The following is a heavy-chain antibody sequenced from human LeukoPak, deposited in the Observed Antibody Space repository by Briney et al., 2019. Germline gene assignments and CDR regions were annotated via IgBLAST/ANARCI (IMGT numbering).Heavy chain of an antibody. CDR2: IYYSGST. D-gene: IGHD5-18*01. Sequence: PSETLSLTCTVSGGSISSYYWSWIRQPPGKGLEWIGYIYYSGSTNYNPSLKSRVTISVDTSKDQFSLKLSSVTAADTAVYYCARAEGYSYGYRGRNWFDPWGQGTLVTVSS. J-gene: IGHJ5*02. CDR3: ARAEGYSYGYRGRNWFDP. CDR1: GGSISSYY. V-gene: IGHV4-59*01.